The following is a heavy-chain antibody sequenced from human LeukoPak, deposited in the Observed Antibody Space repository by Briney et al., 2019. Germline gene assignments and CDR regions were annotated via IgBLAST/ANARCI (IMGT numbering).Heavy chain of an antibody. Sequence: GGSPRLSCAASGFTFSSDGMTWVGYATGKGLEWVSYISPRSNTMYYAGSVKGRFTISRDNDKNSLYLHMNSLRDEDTAGYYCARAAYNSGPDFWGQGTLVTVSS. D-gene: IGHD6-25*01. CDR1: GFTFSSDG. V-gene: IGHV3-48*02. CDR2: ISPRSNTM. J-gene: IGHJ4*02. CDR3: ARAAYNSGPDF.